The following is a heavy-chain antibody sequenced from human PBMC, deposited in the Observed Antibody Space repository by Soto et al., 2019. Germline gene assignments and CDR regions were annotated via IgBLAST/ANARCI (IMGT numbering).Heavy chain of an antibody. CDR3: ARVGWEMATIGY. V-gene: IGHV4-39*01. Sequence: SATLSLTCTVSGGSISSSSYYWGWIRQPPGKGLEWIGSIYYSGSTYYNPSLKSRVTISVDTSKNQFSLKLSSVTAADTAVYYCARVGWEMATIGYWGQGTLVTVSS. D-gene: IGHD1-26*01. CDR2: IYYSGST. J-gene: IGHJ4*02. CDR1: GGSISSSSYY.